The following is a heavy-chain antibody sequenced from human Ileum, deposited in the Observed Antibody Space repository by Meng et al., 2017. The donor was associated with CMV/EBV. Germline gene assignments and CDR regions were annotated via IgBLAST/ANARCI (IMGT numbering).Heavy chain of an antibody. J-gene: IGHJ6*02. CDR2: VFGGGTPT. Sequence: GESLKISCAASGFTFTTYAMSWVRQAPGKGLEWVSIVFGGGTPTYYAVSVKGRFTISRDNSKDTLYLQMTSLRAEDTAVYYCAKIHLARGTPAMDVWGQGTTVTVSS. D-gene: IGHD1-1*01. CDR3: AKIHLARGTPAMDV. V-gene: IGHV3-23*03. CDR1: GFTFTTYA.